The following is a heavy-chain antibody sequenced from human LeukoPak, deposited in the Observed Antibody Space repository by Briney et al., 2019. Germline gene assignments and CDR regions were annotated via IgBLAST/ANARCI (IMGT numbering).Heavy chain of an antibody. V-gene: IGHV4-34*01. CDR2: INHSGST. Sequence: NSSETLSLTCAVYGGSFSGYYWSWIRQPPGKGLEWIGEINHSGSTNYNPSLKSRVTISVDTSKNQFSLKLSSVTAADTAVYYCAGTYTYYYYYYMDVWGKGTTVTISS. CDR1: GGSFSGYY. D-gene: IGHD2-2*02. J-gene: IGHJ6*03. CDR3: AGTYTYYYYYYMDV.